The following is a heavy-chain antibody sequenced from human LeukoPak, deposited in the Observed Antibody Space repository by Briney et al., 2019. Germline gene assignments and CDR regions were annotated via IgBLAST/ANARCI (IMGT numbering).Heavy chain of an antibody. V-gene: IGHV5-51*01. CDR2: IYPGDSDT. J-gene: IGHJ4*02. D-gene: IGHD1-26*01. CDR3: ARGSGSYHTAYMN. Sequence: PGESLKISCKGSGYSFTSYWIGWVRQMPGKVLEWKGIIYPGDSDTRYSPSFQGQVTISADKSLSTAYLQWSSLKAADTAMYYCARGSGSYHTAYMNWGQGSPVTVSS. CDR1: GYSFTSYW.